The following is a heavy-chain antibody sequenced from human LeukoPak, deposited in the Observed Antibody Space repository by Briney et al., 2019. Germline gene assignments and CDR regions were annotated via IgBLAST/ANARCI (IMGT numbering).Heavy chain of an antibody. CDR3: ARRPRNTGSDDGPSGLDY. D-gene: IGHD1-26*01. CDR2: VYYSGRT. CDR1: GASISSSSYF. V-gene: IGHV4-39*07. Sequence: SETLSLTCTVSGASISSSSYFWGWIRQSPGKGLEYIGSVYYSGRTNYTPSLKSRVTISVDTSKNQFSLKLSSVTAADTGVYYCARRPRNTGSDDGPSGLDYWGQGTLVTVSS. J-gene: IGHJ4*02.